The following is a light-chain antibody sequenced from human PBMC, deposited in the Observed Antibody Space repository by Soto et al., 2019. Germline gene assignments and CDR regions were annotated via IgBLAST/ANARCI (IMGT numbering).Light chain of an antibody. J-gene: IGKJ5*01. CDR2: DAS. V-gene: IGKV3-15*01. Sequence: EIVLTQSPATLSLSPGKRVTLSCRASQSVSSNLAWYQQKPGQAPRLLIYDASTRASGIPARVSGSGSGTEFTLTISSLQSEDFAVYYCQQYDNWPPITFGHGTLLE. CDR1: QSVSSN. CDR3: QQYDNWPPIT.